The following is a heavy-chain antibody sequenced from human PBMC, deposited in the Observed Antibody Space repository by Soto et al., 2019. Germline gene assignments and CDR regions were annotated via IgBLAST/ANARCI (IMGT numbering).Heavy chain of an antibody. CDR2: INAGNGNK. CDR1: GYTFTSYA. V-gene: IGHV1-3*01. D-gene: IGHD2-2*01. Sequence: QVQLVQSGAEVKKPGASVKVSCKASGYTFTSYAMHWVRQAPGQRLEWMGWINAGNGNKKYSQKFQGRVTITRDTSASTAYMELSSLRSEDTAVYYCASTDLFVPAAFEKWGQGTMVTVSS. CDR3: ASTDLFVPAAFEK. J-gene: IGHJ3*01.